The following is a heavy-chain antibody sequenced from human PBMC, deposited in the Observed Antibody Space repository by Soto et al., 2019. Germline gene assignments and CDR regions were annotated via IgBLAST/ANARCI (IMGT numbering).Heavy chain of an antibody. V-gene: IGHV1-8*01. CDR1: GYTFTSYD. CDR3: AAGPLYYDILTYYYYGMDV. Sequence: ASVKVSCKASGYTFTSYDINWVRQATGQGLEWMGWMNPNSGNTGYAQKFQGRVTMTRNTSTSTAYMELSSLRSEDTAVYYCAAGPLYYDILTYYYYGMDVWGQGTTVTVSS. D-gene: IGHD3-9*01. J-gene: IGHJ6*02. CDR2: MNPNSGNT.